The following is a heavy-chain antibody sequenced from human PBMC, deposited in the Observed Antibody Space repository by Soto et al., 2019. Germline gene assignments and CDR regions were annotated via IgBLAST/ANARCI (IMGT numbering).Heavy chain of an antibody. J-gene: IGHJ4*02. CDR1: GYTFTSYG. CDR2: ISAYNGNT. Sequence: ASVKVSCKASGYTFTSYGISWVRQAPGQGLEWMGWISAYNGNTNYAQKLQGRVTMTTDTSTSTAYMELRSLRSDDTAVYYCARGNPITIFGVAPYYFDYWGQGTLVTVSS. D-gene: IGHD3-3*01. V-gene: IGHV1-18*01. CDR3: ARGNPITIFGVAPYYFDY.